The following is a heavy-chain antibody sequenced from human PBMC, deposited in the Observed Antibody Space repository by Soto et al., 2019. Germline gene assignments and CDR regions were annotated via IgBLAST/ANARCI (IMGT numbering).Heavy chain of an antibody. V-gene: IGHV3-30-3*01. CDR3: AGLSGSYYDFDY. Sequence: QVQLVESGGGVVQPGRSLRLSCAASGFTFSSYAMHWVRQAPGKGLEWVAVISYDGSNKYYADSVKGRFTISRDNSENTLYLQMNSLRAEDTAVYYCAGLSGSYYDFDYWGQGTLVTVSS. D-gene: IGHD1-26*01. CDR2: ISYDGSNK. J-gene: IGHJ4*02. CDR1: GFTFSSYA.